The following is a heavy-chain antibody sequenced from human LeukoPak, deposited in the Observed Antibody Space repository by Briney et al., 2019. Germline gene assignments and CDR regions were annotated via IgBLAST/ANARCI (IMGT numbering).Heavy chain of an antibody. CDR2: ISSSGSTI. V-gene: IGHV3-48*03. J-gene: IGHJ4*02. CDR3: ARTDRGYDLLFDY. Sequence: GGSLRLSCAASGFTFSSYEMNWVRQAPGKGLEWVSYISSSGSTIYYADSVKGRFTISKDNAKNSLYLQMNSLRAEDTAVYYCARTDRGYDLLFDYWGQGTLVTVSS. CDR1: GFTFSSYE. D-gene: IGHD5-12*01.